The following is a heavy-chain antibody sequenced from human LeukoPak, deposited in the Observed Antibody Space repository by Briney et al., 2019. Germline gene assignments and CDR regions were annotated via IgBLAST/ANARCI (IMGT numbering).Heavy chain of an antibody. J-gene: IGHJ6*02. D-gene: IGHD3-10*01. CDR1: GFTFSDYF. CDR2: ISSSTSSI. V-gene: IGHV3-11*01. Sequence: GGSLRLSCAASGFTFSDYFMSWIRLAPGKGLQWVSYISSSTSSIYYADSVKGRFTISRDNAKNSLYLQMNSLRAEDTAVYYCARIIMVRGYYYYGMDVWGQGTTVTVSS. CDR3: ARIIMVRGYYYYGMDV.